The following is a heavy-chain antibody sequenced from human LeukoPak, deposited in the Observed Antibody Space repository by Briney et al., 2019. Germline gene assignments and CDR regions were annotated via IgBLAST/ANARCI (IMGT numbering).Heavy chain of an antibody. CDR1: GYTFTGYY. CDR2: INPNSGDT. Sequence: ASVKVSCKAPGYTFTGYYIHWVRQAPGQGLEWMGWINPNSGDTHYAQKFQGRVTMTRDTSIRTAYLEVGGLRSDDTAVYYCAKNPYGYYFDYWGQGTLVTVSS. D-gene: IGHD4-17*01. J-gene: IGHJ4*02. CDR3: AKNPYGYYFDY. V-gene: IGHV1-2*02.